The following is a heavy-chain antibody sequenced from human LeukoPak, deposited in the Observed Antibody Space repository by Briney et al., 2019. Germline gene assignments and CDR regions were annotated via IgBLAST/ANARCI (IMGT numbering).Heavy chain of an antibody. CDR1: GYTFTSYG. CDR2: INPSGGST. D-gene: IGHD3-10*01. Sequence: ASVKVSCKASGYTFTSYGISWVRQAPGQGLEWMGIINPSGGSTSYAQKFQGRVTMTRDTSTSTVYMELSSLRSEDTAVYYCARDSGMVRGTVDYWGQGTLVTVSS. J-gene: IGHJ4*02. V-gene: IGHV1-46*01. CDR3: ARDSGMVRGTVDY.